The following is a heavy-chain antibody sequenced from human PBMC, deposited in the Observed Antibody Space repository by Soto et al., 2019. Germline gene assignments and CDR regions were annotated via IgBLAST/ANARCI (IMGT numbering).Heavy chain of an antibody. D-gene: IGHD1-26*01. CDR2: IYTSGST. Sequence: SETLSLTCTVSGGSISSYYWSWIRQPTGKGLEWIGRIYTSGSTNYNPSLKSRVTMSVDTSKNQFSLRLSSVTAADTAVYYCARSSGSYDYYYGMDVWGQGTTVTVSS. CDR3: ARSSGSYDYYYGMDV. J-gene: IGHJ6*02. V-gene: IGHV4-4*07. CDR1: GGSISSYY.